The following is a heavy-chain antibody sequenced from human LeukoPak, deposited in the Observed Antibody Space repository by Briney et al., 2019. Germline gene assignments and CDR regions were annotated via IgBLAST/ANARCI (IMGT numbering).Heavy chain of an antibody. CDR3: ARDREWSRVYQYMDV. CDR2: ISYDGRNK. V-gene: IGHV3-30*04. J-gene: IGHJ6*04. CDR1: EFTFSSYA. Sequence: GRSLRLSCAASEFTFSSYAMHWVRQAPGKGLEWVAVISYDGRNKYYADSVKGRFTTSRDNSKTTLYLQMNSLRAEDTAVYYCARDREWSRVYQYMDVWGKGTTVTVSS. D-gene: IGHD6-19*01.